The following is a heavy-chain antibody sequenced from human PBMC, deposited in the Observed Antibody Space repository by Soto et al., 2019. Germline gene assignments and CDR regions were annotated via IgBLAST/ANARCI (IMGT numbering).Heavy chain of an antibody. J-gene: IGHJ6*02. CDR1: GFTFSSYG. Sequence: GGSMRLSCAASGFTFSSYGMHWVRQAPGKGLEWVAVISYDGSNKYYADSVKGRFTISRDNSKNTLYLQMNSLRAEDTAVYYCAKAVIAVDVNYGMDVWGQGTTVTVSS. CDR3: AKAVIAVDVNYGMDV. V-gene: IGHV3-30*18. D-gene: IGHD6-19*01. CDR2: ISYDGSNK.